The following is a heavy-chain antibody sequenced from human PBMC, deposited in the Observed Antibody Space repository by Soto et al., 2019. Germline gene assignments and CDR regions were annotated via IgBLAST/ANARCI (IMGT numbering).Heavy chain of an antibody. Sequence: QEQQVETGGGVTQPGRSLRLSCVASGFTFSGYVMHWVRQAPGKGLEWVAVIRYDGTNKYYADSVKGRFTISRDNSKNTLYLQMDSPRAEDTAVYYCGGGPYYDFWSASSIDHWGQGTLVTVSS. D-gene: IGHD3-3*01. CDR2: IRYDGTNK. CDR1: GFTFSGYV. J-gene: IGHJ4*02. V-gene: IGHV3-33*01. CDR3: GGGPYYDFWSASSIDH.